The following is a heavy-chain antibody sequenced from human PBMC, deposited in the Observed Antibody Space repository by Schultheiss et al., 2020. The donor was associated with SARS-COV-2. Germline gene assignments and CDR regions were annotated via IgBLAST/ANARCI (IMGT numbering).Heavy chain of an antibody. V-gene: IGHV4-61*08. CDR3: ARWGGVLMVYAILGVHYGMDV. CDR2: INHSGST. CDR1: GGSVSSGGYY. J-gene: IGHJ6*02. Sequence: SETLSLTCTVSGGSVSSGGYYWSWIRQHPGKGLEWIGEINHSGSTNYNPSLKSRVTISVDTSKNQFSLKLSSVTAADTAVYYCARWGGVLMVYAILGVHYGMDVWGQGTTVTVSS. D-gene: IGHD2-8*01.